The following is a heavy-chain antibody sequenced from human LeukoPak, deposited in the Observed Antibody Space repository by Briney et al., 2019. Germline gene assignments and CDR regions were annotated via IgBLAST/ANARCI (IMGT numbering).Heavy chain of an antibody. CDR1: GFTFTRYD. D-gene: IGHD1-26*01. CDR3: ARDSGSGNNDY. V-gene: IGHV1-8*03. CDR2: MNPNNGNT. Sequence: ASVKVSCKASGFTFTRYDINWVRQASGQGLEWMGWMNPNNGNTGYSQNFQGRVTFISNTSATTAFMELSSLRSEDAAVYYCARDSGSGNNDYWGQGTLVTVSS. J-gene: IGHJ4*02.